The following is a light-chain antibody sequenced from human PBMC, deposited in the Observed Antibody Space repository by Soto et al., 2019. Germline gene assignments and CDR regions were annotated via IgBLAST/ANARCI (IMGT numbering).Light chain of an antibody. CDR1: SSNTGSNY. V-gene: IGLV1-47*01. CDR3: AAWDDSLSGYV. CDR2: GNN. J-gene: IGLJ1*01. Sequence: QAVVTQPPSASGTPGQRVTISCSGSSSNTGSNYVYWYQHLPGTAPKLLIYGNNQRPSGVPDRFSGSKSGTSASLAISGLRSEDEADSYCAAWDDSLSGYVFGTGTKLTVL.